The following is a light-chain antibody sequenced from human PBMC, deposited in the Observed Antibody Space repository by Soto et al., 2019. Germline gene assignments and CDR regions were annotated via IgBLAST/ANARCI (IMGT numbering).Light chain of an antibody. CDR3: HQYGASPWT. CDR1: QSVSSNY. J-gene: IGKJ1*01. Sequence: EIGLTQSPGTLSLSAGESATLSCRASQSVSSNYFAWFQQRPGQAPRLLIYGVSTRATGTPDRFSASGYATELTLNINRLQPEDFAVYYCHQYGASPWTFGQGTKVDIK. V-gene: IGKV3-20*01. CDR2: GVS.